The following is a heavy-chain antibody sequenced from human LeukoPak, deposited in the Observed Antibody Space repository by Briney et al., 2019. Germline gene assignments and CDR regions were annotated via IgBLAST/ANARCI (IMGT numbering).Heavy chain of an antibody. CDR1: GGSISSGGYY. CDR2: IYYSGST. CDR3: ARVDYDFWSGFPIHPFDY. D-gene: IGHD3-3*01. Sequence: TSETLSLTCTVSGGSISSGGYYWSWIRQHPGKGLEWIGYIYYSGSTYYNPSLKSRVTISVDTSKNQFSLKLSSVTAADTAVYYCARVDYDFWSGFPIHPFDYWGQGTLVTVSS. V-gene: IGHV4-31*03. J-gene: IGHJ4*02.